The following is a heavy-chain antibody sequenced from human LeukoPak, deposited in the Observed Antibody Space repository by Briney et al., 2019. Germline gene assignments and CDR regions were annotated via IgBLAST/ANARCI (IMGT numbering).Heavy chain of an antibody. CDR2: ISFDGSNK. D-gene: IGHD6-19*01. V-gene: IGHV3-30*04. Sequence: GGSLRLSCAASGFTFSRYAMHWVRQAPGKGLEWVAVISFDGSNKYYPDSVKGRLTISRDNSKNTLYLQMNSLRAEDSAVYYCARAGGSGWYEGDYWGQGTLVTVSS. CDR3: ARAGGSGWYEGDY. CDR1: GFTFSRYA. J-gene: IGHJ4*02.